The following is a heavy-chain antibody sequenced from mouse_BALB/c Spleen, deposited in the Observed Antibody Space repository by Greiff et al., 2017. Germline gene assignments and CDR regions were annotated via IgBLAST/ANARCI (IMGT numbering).Heavy chain of an antibody. CDR3: ARRGYRYDGLYAMDY. J-gene: IGHJ4*01. V-gene: IGHV5-17*02. CDR2: ISSGSSTI. D-gene: IGHD2-14*01. CDR1: GFTFSSFG. Sequence: EVQGVESGGGLVQPGGSRKLSCAASGFTFSSFGMHWVRQAPEKGLEWVAYISSGSSTIYYADTVKGRFTISRDNPKNTLFLQMTSLRSEDTAMYYCARRGYRYDGLYAMDYWGQGTSVTVSS.